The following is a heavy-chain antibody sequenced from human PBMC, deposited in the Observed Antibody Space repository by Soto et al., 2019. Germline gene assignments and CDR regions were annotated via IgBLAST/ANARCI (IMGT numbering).Heavy chain of an antibody. Sequence: EVQLLESGGGLVQPGGSLRLSCAGSGFTFRAYTMAWVRQAPGKGLEWVSGIDGRDGTYYADSVKGRFNISRDSSRNTLFLQMKSLRADDTAVYYCAKTGPVTARIRFDYWGQGALVTAS. V-gene: IGHV3-23*01. J-gene: IGHJ4*02. CDR3: AKTGPVTARIRFDY. D-gene: IGHD2-21*02. CDR2: IDGRDGT. CDR1: GFTFRAYT.